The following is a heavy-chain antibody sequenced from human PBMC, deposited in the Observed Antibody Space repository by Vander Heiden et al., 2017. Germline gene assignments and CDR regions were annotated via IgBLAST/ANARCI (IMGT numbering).Heavy chain of an antibody. D-gene: IGHD3-22*01. V-gene: IGHV1-18*04. CDR1: GYTFTSYG. CDR2: ISAYNGNT. J-gene: IGHJ2*01. CDR3: ARVRYYDSSGPWGYFDL. Sequence: QVQLVQSGAAVTKPRASVKVSCKASGYTFTSYGISCVRQAPGQGLAWMGWISAYNGNTNYAQKLQGRVTMTTDTSTSTAYMELRSLRSDDTAVYYCARVRYYDSSGPWGYFDLWGRGTLVTVSS.